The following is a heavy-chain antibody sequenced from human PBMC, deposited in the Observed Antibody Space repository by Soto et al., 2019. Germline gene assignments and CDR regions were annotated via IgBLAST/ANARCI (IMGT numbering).Heavy chain of an antibody. J-gene: IGHJ4*02. V-gene: IGHV3-30*04. D-gene: IGHD3-22*01. CDR1: GFTCSSYA. CDR2: ISYDGSQK. CDR3: ARRYYYDSSGYFASIAY. Sequence: PGGSLRLSCAASGFTCSSYAMSWVRQAPGKGLEWVAVISYDGSQKYYADFVKGQFTISRDNSKDTLYLQMNSLRIEDTAVYYCARRYYYDSSGYFASIAYWGQGTLVTVSS.